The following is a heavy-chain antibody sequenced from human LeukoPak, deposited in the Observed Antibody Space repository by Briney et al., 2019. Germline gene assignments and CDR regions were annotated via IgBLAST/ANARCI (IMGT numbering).Heavy chain of an antibody. CDR1: GSSINGHY. CDR2: IYSTSSDSV. J-gene: IGHJ5*02. Sequence: SETLSLTCTVSGSSINGHYWSWLRQPPGKGLEWIGYIYSTSSDSVLYNPFLKSRVTLSFDTFNNQLSLSLTSVTAADTAIYYCAGLQFAAAEEFDPWGQGTLVTVSS. V-gene: IGHV4-59*08. D-gene: IGHD6-13*01. CDR3: AGLQFAAAEEFDP.